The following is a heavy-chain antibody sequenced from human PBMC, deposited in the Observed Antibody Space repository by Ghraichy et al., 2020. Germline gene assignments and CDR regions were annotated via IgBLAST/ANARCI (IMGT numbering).Heavy chain of an antibody. CDR2: MNPNSGNT. CDR1: GYTFTSYD. V-gene: IGHV1-8*02. D-gene: IGHD6-13*01. J-gene: IGHJ6*03. CDR3: ARARLAGGDSSSWFTTYYYYYMDV. Sequence: ASVKVSCKASGYTFTSYDINWVRQATGQGLEWMGWMNPNSGNTGYAQKFQGRVTMTRNTSISTAYMELSSLRSEDTAVYYCARARLAGGDSSSWFTTYYYYYMDVWGKGTTVTVSS.